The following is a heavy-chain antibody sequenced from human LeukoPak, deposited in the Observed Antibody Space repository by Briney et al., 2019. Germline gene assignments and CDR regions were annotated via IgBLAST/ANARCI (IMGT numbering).Heavy chain of an antibody. Sequence: SETLSLTCAVYGGSFSGYYWSWIRQPPGKGLEWIGEINHSGSTNYNPSLKSRVTISVDTSKNQFSLKLSSVTAADTAVYYCAGTTSSGFDYWGQGTLVTVSS. CDR2: INHSGST. CDR1: GGSFSGYY. V-gene: IGHV4-34*01. J-gene: IGHJ4*02. CDR3: AGTTSSGFDY. D-gene: IGHD6-19*01.